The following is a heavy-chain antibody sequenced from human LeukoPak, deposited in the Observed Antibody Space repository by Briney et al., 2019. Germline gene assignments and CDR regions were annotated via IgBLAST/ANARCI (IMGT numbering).Heavy chain of an antibody. Sequence: GGSLRLSCAASGFTFSSYAMSWVRQAPGKGLEWVSAISGSGGSTYYADSVKGRFTISRDNSKNTLYLQMNSLRAEDTAVYYCARDHVVGATRFWDYWGQGTLVTVSS. V-gene: IGHV3-23*01. D-gene: IGHD1-26*01. CDR3: ARDHVVGATRFWDY. J-gene: IGHJ4*02. CDR2: ISGSGGST. CDR1: GFTFSSYA.